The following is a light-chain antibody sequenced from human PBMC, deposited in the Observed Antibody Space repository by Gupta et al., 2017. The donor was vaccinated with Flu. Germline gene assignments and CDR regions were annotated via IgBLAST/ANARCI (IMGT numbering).Light chain of an antibody. CDR2: DAS. CDR1: QDISKY. CDR3: HQDEDLLFLT. V-gene: IGKV1-33*01. Sequence: DIQMTQSPSSLSASVGDRVTITCQASQDISKYLNWYQQKPGKAPKLLIYDASTLETGVPSRFSGSGFGTDFTFTISSRQPEDIAAYYCHQDEDLLFLTFGQGTQVDIK. J-gene: IGKJ5*01.